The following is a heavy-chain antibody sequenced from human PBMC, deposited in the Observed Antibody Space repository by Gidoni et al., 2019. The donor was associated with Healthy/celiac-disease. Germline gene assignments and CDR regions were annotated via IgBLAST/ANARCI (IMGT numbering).Heavy chain of an antibody. CDR3: ARGVDDYVWGSYRSVYFDY. CDR2: INHSGST. J-gene: IGHJ4*02. Sequence: QVQLQQCGAGLLKPSETLSLTCAVYGGSFSGYYWSWIRQPPGKGLEWIGEINHSGSTNYNPSIKSRVTISVDTSKNQFSLKLSSVTAADTAVYYCARGVDDYVWGSYRSVYFDYWGQGTLVTVSS. D-gene: IGHD3-16*02. V-gene: IGHV4-34*01. CDR1: GGSFSGYY.